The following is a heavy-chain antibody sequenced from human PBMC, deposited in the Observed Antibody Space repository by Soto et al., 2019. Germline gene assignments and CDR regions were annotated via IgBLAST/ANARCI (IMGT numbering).Heavy chain of an antibody. Sequence: SEPLSLPCTVSGGSISSGGYYWSWIRQHPGKGLEWIGYIYYSGSTYYNPSLKSRVTISVDTSKNQFSLKLSSVTAADTAVYYCARAPYSYYYDSSGHRLDYYGMDVWGQGTTVTVAS. V-gene: IGHV4-31*03. CDR3: ARAPYSYYYDSSGHRLDYYGMDV. CDR2: IYYSGST. D-gene: IGHD3-22*01. J-gene: IGHJ6*02. CDR1: GGSISSGGYY.